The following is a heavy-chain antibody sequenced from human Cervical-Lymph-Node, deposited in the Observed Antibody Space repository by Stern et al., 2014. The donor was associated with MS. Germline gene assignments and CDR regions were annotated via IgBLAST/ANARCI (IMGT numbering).Heavy chain of an antibody. CDR2: IFYKGRT. CDR3: ARDKGMFFL. CDR1: GGSISTYY. D-gene: IGHD2/OR15-2a*01. V-gene: IGHV4-59*01. J-gene: IGHJ4*01. Sequence: QVQLQESGPGLVKPSETLSLTCTVSGGSISTYYWSWIRQSPEKGLEWIGYIFYKGRTNYNPSLKSRVTISVDTSKNQFSLKLSSVTAADTAVYYCARDKGMFFLWGQGTLVTVSS.